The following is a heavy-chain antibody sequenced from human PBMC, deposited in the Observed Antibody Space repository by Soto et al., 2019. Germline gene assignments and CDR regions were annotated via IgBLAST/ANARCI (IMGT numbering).Heavy chain of an antibody. D-gene: IGHD4-4*01. J-gene: IGHJ6*02. V-gene: IGHV4-34*01. CDR1: GGSFSGYY. CDR3: ARHISNFRYYYYAMDV. CDR2: INHSGST. Sequence: PSETLSLTCAVYGGSFSGYYWSWIRQPPGKGLEWIGEINHSGSTNYNPSLKSRVTITVDKSTSTAYLQWNTLKASDTAMYYCARHISNFRYYYYAMDVWGQGTTVTVSS.